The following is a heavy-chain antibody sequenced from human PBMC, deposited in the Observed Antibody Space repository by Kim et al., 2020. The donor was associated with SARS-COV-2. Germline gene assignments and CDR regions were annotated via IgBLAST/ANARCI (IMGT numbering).Heavy chain of an antibody. V-gene: IGHV3-48*02. CDR1: GFNFNTFG. Sequence: GGSLRLSCSGSGFNFNTFGLNWVRQRPGKGLDWVSYISDTGNTIYYADSVKGRFTLSRDNGKNLVYLQMSDLRDDDTGIYYCASGGRWLQPFDYWGQGTLVTVSS. J-gene: IGHJ4*02. CDR2: ISDTGNTI. CDR3: ASGGRWLQPFDY. D-gene: IGHD5-18*01.